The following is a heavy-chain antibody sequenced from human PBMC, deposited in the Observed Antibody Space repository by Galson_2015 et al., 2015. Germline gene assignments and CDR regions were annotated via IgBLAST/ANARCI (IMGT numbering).Heavy chain of an antibody. J-gene: IGHJ3*02. CDR2: LNPNSGGT. CDR3: ARGRWNDAFDI. CDR1: GYTFTDYY. D-gene: IGHD5-24*01. Sequence: SVKASCKASGYTFTDYYMHWVRQAPGQGLEWMGWLNPNSGGTNYAQKFQDWVTMTRDTSINTAYMDLSRLRSDDTAMYYCARGRWNDAFDIWGQGTMVTVSS. V-gene: IGHV1-2*04.